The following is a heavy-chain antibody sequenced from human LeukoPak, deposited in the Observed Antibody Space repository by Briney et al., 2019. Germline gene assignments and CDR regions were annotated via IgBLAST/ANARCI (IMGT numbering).Heavy chain of an antibody. Sequence: PGRSLRLSCAASGFTFSSYAMHWVRQAPGKGLEWVTVISYDGSNKYYADSVKGRFTISRDNSKNTLYLQMNSLRAEDTAVYYCARDRRYYCDSSGYYYSGGPDYWGQGTLVTVSS. CDR3: ARDRRYYCDSSGYYYSGGPDY. D-gene: IGHD3-22*01. CDR1: GFTFSSYA. J-gene: IGHJ4*02. CDR2: ISYDGSNK. V-gene: IGHV3-30-3*01.